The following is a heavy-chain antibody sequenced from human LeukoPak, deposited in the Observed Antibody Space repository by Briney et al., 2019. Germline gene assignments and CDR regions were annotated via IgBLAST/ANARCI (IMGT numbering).Heavy chain of an antibody. CDR3: ARLAREWELHFDY. CDR1: GGSISSYY. CDR2: IYYSGST. D-gene: IGHD1-26*01. Sequence: PSETLSLTCTVSGGSISSYYWSWIRQPPGKGLEWIGSIYYSGSTYYNPSLKSRVTISVDTSKNQFSLKLSSVTAADTAVYYCARLAREWELHFDYWGQGTLVTVSS. J-gene: IGHJ4*02. V-gene: IGHV4-59*05.